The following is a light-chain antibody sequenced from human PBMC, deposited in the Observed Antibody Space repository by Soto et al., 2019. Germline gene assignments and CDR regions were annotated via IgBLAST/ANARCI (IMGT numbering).Light chain of an antibody. CDR2: GAS. J-gene: IGKJ1*01. CDR1: QSVSSSY. V-gene: IGKV3-20*01. CDR3: QQYGSSTET. Sequence: EIELTESPGTLPLSPGENVTLSCSDSQSVSSSYLAWYQQKPGQAPRLLIYGASSRATGIPDRFSGSGSGTDFTLTISRLEPEDFAVYYCQQYGSSTETFGQGTKVDIK.